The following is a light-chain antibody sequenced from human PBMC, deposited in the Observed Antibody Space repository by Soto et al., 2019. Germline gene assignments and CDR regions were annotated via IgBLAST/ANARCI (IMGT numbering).Light chain of an antibody. Sequence: QSVLTQPASVSGSPGQSITISCTGTSSDVGGYNYVSWYQQHPGKAPKLMIYEVSNRPSGVSNRFSGSKSGNTASLTISGIQAEDEADYYCSSYTSSRTRVFGTWTQL. CDR2: EVS. V-gene: IGLV2-14*01. CDR3: SSYTSSRTRV. J-gene: IGLJ1*01. CDR1: SSDVGGYNY.